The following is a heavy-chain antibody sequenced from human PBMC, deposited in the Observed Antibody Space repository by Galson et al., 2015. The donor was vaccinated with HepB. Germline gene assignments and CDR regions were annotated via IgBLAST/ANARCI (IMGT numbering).Heavy chain of an antibody. Sequence: SLRLSCAASGFTFSSYGMHWVRQAPGKGLEWVAFIRYDGSNKYYADSVKGRFTISRDNSKNTLYLQMNSLRAEDTAVYYCAKDQVGDSSSWYAGGLDSYYFDYWGQGTLVTVSS. D-gene: IGHD6-13*01. CDR2: IRYDGSNK. V-gene: IGHV3-30*02. J-gene: IGHJ4*02. CDR1: GFTFSSYG. CDR3: AKDQVGDSSSWYAGGLDSYYFDY.